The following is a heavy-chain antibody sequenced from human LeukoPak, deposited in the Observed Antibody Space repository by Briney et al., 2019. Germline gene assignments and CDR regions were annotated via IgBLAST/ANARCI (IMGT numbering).Heavy chain of an antibody. V-gene: IGHV4-59*12. CDR1: GGSISSYY. CDR3: ARGLASGYPPIPFDY. Sequence: SETLSLTCTVSGGSISSYYWNWIWQPPGKGLEWIGCVFYSGITKYNPSLKSRVTISVDTSKNEFSLNLTSVTAADTAIYYCARGLASGYPPIPFDYWGQGTLVTVSS. J-gene: IGHJ4*02. CDR2: VFYSGIT. D-gene: IGHD3-3*01.